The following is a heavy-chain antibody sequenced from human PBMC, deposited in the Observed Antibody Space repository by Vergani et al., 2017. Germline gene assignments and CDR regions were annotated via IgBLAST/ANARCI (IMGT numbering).Heavy chain of an antibody. D-gene: IGHD1-1*01. CDR3: AAGTTRAYNWFDP. CDR2: TSHSGGAK. CDR1: GFSFSSYA. J-gene: IGHJ5*02. Sequence: EVALLESGGGLVQPGGSLRLSCAASGFSFSSYAMTWLRQTPGKGLEWVSTTSHSGGAKYYADSVKGRFTISRDNSKNTLYLQMNSLRAEDTAVYYCAAGTTRAYNWFDPWGQGTLVTVSS. V-gene: IGHV3-23*01.